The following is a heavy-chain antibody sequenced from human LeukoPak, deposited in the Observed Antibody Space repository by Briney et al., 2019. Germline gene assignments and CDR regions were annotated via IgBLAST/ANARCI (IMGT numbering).Heavy chain of an antibody. CDR1: GFTFSNYW. CDR2: INQDGSEK. Sequence: PGGSLRPSCAASGFTFSNYWMSWVRQAPGKGLEWVANINQDGSEKYYVDSVKGRFTISRDNAKNSLYLQMNSLRAEDTAVYYCASKGAFDIWGQGTMVTVSS. J-gene: IGHJ3*02. V-gene: IGHV3-7*01. CDR3: ASKGAFDI.